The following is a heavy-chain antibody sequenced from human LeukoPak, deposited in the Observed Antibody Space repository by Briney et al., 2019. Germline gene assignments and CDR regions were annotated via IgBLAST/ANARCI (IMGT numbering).Heavy chain of an antibody. CDR1: GGTFSSYA. J-gene: IGHJ3*02. D-gene: IGHD2-15*01. CDR3: ARGYSSGAFNDAFDI. CDR2: IIPIFGTA. Sequence: ASVKVSCKASGGTFSSYAISWVRQAPGQGLEWMGGIIPIFGTANYAQKFQGRVTITADKSTSTAYMELSSLRSEDTAVYYCARGYSSGAFNDAFDIWGQGTMVTVSS. V-gene: IGHV1-69*06.